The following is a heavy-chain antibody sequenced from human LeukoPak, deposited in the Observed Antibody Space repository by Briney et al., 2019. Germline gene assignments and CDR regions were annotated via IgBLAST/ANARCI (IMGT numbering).Heavy chain of an antibody. D-gene: IGHD6-19*01. CDR1: GFTFSNYV. J-gene: IGHJ4*02. V-gene: IGHV3-30*04. CDR3: AREGNSDWCYFDY. Sequence: GGSLRLSCVASGFTFSNYVIYWVRQAPGKGLEWVAIISYDGTNKYYADSVKGRFTISRDNSKNTLSLQMNSLRPEDTAVYYCAREGNSDWCYFDYWGQGTLVTVSS. CDR2: ISYDGTNK.